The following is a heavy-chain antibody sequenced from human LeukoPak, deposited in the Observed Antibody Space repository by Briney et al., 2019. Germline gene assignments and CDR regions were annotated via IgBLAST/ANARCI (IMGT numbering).Heavy chain of an antibody. J-gene: IGHJ4*02. CDR3: ARDGLTGTDY. CDR2: ISSSSSTI. V-gene: IGHV3-48*01. D-gene: IGHD1-20*01. Sequence: QAGGSLRLSCAASGFTFRSYSMNWVRQAPGKGLEWVSYISSSSSTIYYADSVKVRFTISRDNAKNSLYLQMNSLRAEDTAVYYCARDGLTGTDYWGQGTLVTVSS. CDR1: GFTFRSYS.